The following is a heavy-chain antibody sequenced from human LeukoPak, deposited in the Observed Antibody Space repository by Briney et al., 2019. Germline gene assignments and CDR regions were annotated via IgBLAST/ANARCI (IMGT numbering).Heavy chain of an antibody. V-gene: IGHV3-48*03. J-gene: IGHJ4*02. D-gene: IGHD3-10*01. CDR2: ISSSGSTI. CDR1: GFTFSSYE. Sequence: PGGSLRLSCAASGFTFSSYEMNSVRQAPGKGLEWVSYISSSGSTIYYADSVKGRFTISRDNAKNSLYLQMNSLRAEDTAVYYCASPRPYGSGSNIFDYWGQGTLATVSS. CDR3: ASPRPYGSGSNIFDY.